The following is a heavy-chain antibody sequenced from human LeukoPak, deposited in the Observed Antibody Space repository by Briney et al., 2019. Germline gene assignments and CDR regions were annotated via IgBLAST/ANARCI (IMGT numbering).Heavy chain of an antibody. Sequence: GGSLRLSCAASGFTFSSYSMNWVRQAPGKGLEWVGFIRSKAYGGTTEYAASVKGIFTISRDDSKSIAYLQMNSLKTEDTAVYYCTRGYSGSWKVYMDVWGKGTTVTVSS. CDR2: IRSKAYGGTT. CDR1: GFTFSSYS. D-gene: IGHD5-12*01. CDR3: TRGYSGSWKVYMDV. V-gene: IGHV3-49*04. J-gene: IGHJ6*03.